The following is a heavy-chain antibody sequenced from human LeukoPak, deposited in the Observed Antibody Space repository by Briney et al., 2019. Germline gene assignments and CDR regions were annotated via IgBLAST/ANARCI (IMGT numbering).Heavy chain of an antibody. J-gene: IGHJ4*02. V-gene: IGHV1-46*01. D-gene: IGHD2-2*01. CDR2: INPSGGST. CDR3: ARDRTSCYDY. CDR1: GYTFTSYY. Sequence: ASVKVSCKASGYTFTSYYMHWVRQAPGQGLEWMGIINPSGGSTSYAQKFQGRVTMTRDTSTSTVYMELSSLSSADTAVYYCARDRTSCYDYWGQGTLVTVSS.